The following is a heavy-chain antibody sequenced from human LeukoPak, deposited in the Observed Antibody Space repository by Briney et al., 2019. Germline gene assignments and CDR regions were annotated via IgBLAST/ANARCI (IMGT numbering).Heavy chain of an antibody. D-gene: IGHD6-19*01. CDR2: INPNSGGT. CDR3: ATDSRSLAVAGHYYMDV. V-gene: IGHV1-2*02. J-gene: IGHJ6*03. Sequence: ASVKVSCKASGYTFTGYYMHWVRQAPGQGLEWMGWINPNSGGTIYAQKFQGRVTMTEDTSTDTAYMELSSLRSEDTAVYYCATDSRSLAVAGHYYMDVWGKGTTVTVSS. CDR1: GYTFTGYY.